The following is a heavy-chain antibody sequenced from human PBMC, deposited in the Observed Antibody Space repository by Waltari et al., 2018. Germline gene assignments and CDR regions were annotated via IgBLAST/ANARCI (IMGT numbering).Heavy chain of an antibody. V-gene: IGHV1-69*10. Sequence: QVQLVQSGAEVKKPGSSVKVSCKASGGTFSSYAISWVRQAPGQGLEWMGGIIPILGIANDEQKFQGRVTITADKSTSTAYMELSSLRSEDTAVYYCAGVEGFVVVIAAAFDIWGQGTMVTVSS. CDR3: AGVEGFVVVIAAAFDI. J-gene: IGHJ3*02. D-gene: IGHD2-21*01. CDR1: GGTFSSYA. CDR2: IIPILGIA.